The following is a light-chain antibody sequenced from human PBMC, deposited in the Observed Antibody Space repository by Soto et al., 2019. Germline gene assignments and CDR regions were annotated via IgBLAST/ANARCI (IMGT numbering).Light chain of an antibody. CDR2: GNS. J-gene: IGLJ2*01. Sequence: QSVLTQPPSVSGAPGQRVTISCTGSSSNIGAGYDVHWYQQLPGTAPKLLIYGNSNRPSGVPDRFSGFKSGTSASLAITWLQAEDEADYYCQSYDSSLSVIFGGGTKLTVL. V-gene: IGLV1-40*01. CDR3: QSYDSSLSVI. CDR1: SSNIGAGYD.